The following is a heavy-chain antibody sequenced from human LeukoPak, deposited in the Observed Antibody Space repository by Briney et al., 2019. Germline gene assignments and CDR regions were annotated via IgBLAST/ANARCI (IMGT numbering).Heavy chain of an antibody. CDR3: AKDHSYGSGSYWYYFDY. V-gene: IGHV3-7*03. J-gene: IGHJ4*02. CDR2: IKQDGSEK. D-gene: IGHD3-10*01. Sequence: GGSLRLSCAASGFTFSSYWMSWVRQAPGKGLEWVANIKQDGSEKYYVDSVKGRFTITRDNAKNSLSLQMNSLRAEDTALYYCAKDHSYGSGSYWYYFDYWGQGTLVTVSS. CDR1: GFTFSSYW.